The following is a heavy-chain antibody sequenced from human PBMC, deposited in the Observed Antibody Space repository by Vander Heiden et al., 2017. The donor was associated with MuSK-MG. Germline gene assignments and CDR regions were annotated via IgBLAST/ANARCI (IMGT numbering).Heavy chain of an antibody. D-gene: IGHD1-26*01. V-gene: IGHV1-69*10. CDR3: ARGSTIVSPPGI. CDR2: IIPILGMA. J-gene: IGHJ4*02. Sequence: QVQLVQSGAEVKKPGASVKVSCKASEGTFSTYSINWVRQAPGQGLEWLGGIIPILGMANYPQEFQGRVTITADKSTATAYMEVSSLRSDDTAVYYCARGSTIVSPPGIWGQGTLITVSS. CDR1: EGTFSTYS.